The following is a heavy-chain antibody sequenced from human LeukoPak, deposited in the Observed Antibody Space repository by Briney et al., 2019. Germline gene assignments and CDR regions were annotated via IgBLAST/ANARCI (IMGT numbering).Heavy chain of an antibody. J-gene: IGHJ4*02. D-gene: IGHD5-18*01. Sequence: ASVTVSCTVSGYTLTELSMHWVRQAPGQGLEWMGWINPNSGDTKYAQKFQDWVTMTRDTSFSTAYMELTNLRSDDTAVYYCARGDRYSYGPGDWGQGTLVTVSS. CDR3: ARGDRYSYGPGD. CDR2: INPNSGDT. CDR1: GYTLTELS. V-gene: IGHV1-2*04.